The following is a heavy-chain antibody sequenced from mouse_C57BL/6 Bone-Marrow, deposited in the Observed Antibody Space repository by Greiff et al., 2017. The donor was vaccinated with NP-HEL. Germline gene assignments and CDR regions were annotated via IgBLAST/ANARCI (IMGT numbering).Heavy chain of an antibody. CDR2: IDPEDGET. CDR1: GFNIKDYY. D-gene: IGHD3-3*01. J-gene: IGHJ1*03. Sequence: VQLQQSGAELVKPGASVKLSCTASGFNIKDYYMHWVKQRTEQGLEWIGRIDPEDGETKYVPKFQGKATITADTSSNTAYLQLSSLTSEDTAVYYCARGTHWYFDVWGTGTTVTVSS. CDR3: ARGTHWYFDV. V-gene: IGHV14-2*01.